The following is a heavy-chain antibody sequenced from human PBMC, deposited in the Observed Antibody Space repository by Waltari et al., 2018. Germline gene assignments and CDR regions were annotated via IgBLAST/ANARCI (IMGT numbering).Heavy chain of an antibody. CDR2: IYTSGST. CDR1: GGSISSYY. D-gene: IGHD2-2*01. CDR3: ARAGRVKYCSSTSCYTYYFDY. J-gene: IGHJ4*02. Sequence: QVQLQESGPGLVKPSETLSLTCTVSGGSISSYYWSWIRQPAGKGLEWIGRIYTSGSTNYNPSLKRRVTMSVDTSKNQFSLKLSSVTAADTAVYYCARAGRVKYCSSTSCYTYYFDYWGQGTLVTVSS. V-gene: IGHV4-4*07.